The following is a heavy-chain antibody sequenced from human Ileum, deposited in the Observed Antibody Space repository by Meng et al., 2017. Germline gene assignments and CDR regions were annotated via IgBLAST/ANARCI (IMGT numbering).Heavy chain of an antibody. V-gene: IGHV1-46*01. CDR2: INPSGCST. CDR3: ARDGSVAGSSWGGWGEVYYGMDV. CDR1: GYTFTSYY. D-gene: IGHD6-19*01. J-gene: IGHJ6*02. Sequence: ASVKVSCKASGYTFTSYYMHWVRQAPGQGLEWMGIINPSGCSTSYAQKFQGRVTMTRDTSTSTVYMELSSLRSEDTAVYYCARDGSVAGSSWGGWGEVYYGMDVWGQGTTVTVSS.